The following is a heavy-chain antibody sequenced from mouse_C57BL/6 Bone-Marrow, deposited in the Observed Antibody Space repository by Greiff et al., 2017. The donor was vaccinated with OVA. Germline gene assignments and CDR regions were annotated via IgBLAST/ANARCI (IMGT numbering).Heavy chain of an antibody. Sequence: EVQVVESGPELVKPGDSVKISCKASGYSFTGYFMNWVMQSHGKSLEWIGRINPYNGDTFYNQKFKGKATLTVDKSSSTAHMELRSLTSEDSAVYYCARYYGSSHYAMDYWGQGTSVTVSS. CDR2: INPYNGDT. CDR1: GYSFTGYF. J-gene: IGHJ4*01. V-gene: IGHV1-20*01. D-gene: IGHD1-1*01. CDR3: ARYYGSSHYAMDY.